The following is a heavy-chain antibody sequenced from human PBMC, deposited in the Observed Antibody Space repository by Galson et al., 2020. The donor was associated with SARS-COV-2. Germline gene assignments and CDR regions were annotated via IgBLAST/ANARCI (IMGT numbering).Heavy chain of an antibody. J-gene: IGHJ4*02. Sequence: SQTLSLTCAVYGGSLSGYYWSWIRQPPGKGLEWIGEINHSGSTNYNPSLKSRVTISVDTSKNQFSLKLSSVTAADTAVYYCARGVRITMVRGAIFRDYWGQGTLVTVSS. CDR2: INHSGST. CDR3: ARGVRITMVRGAIFRDY. V-gene: IGHV4-34*01. CDR1: GGSLSGYY. D-gene: IGHD3-10*01.